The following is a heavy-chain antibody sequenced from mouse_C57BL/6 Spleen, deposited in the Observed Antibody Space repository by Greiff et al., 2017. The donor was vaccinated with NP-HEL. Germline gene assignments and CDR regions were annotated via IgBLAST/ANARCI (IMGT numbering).Heavy chain of an antibody. CDR1: GFTFSSYA. CDR2: ISSGGDYI. Sequence: EVQLVESGEGLVKPGGSLKLSCAASGFTFSSYAMSWVRQTPEKRLEWVAYISSGGDYIDYADTVKGRFTISRDNARNTLYLQMSSLKSEDTAMYYCTREGPHYYAMDYWGQGTSVTVSS. CDR3: TREGPHYYAMDY. J-gene: IGHJ4*01. D-gene: IGHD6-1*01. V-gene: IGHV5-9-1*02.